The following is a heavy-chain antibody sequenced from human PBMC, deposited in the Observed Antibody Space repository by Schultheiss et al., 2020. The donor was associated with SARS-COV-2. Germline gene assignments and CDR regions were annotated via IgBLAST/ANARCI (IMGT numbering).Heavy chain of an antibody. V-gene: IGHV3-7*01. D-gene: IGHD3-16*01. CDR3: TGASLGDSSDA. J-gene: IGHJ5*02. Sequence: GGSLRLSCAVSGLTFKNYWINWVRQAPGKGLEWVANISPDGSGRYYVDSVEGRFTISRDNAKNSLFLQMDSLRVEDTALYYCTGASLGDSSDAWGPGTLVTVSS. CDR1: GLTFKNYW. CDR2: ISPDGSGR.